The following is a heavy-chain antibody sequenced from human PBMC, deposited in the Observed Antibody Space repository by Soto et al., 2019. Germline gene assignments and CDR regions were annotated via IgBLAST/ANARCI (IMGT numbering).Heavy chain of an antibody. V-gene: IGHV1-18*01. J-gene: IGHJ6*03. CDR2: ISAYNGNT. CDR1: GYTFTSYG. CDR3: ARDLSTIRYCSSTSCYVSAYYYMDV. Sequence: ASVKVSCKASGYTFTSYGISWVRQAPGQGLEWMGWISAYNGNTNYAQKLQGRVTMTTDTSTSTAYMELRSLRSDDTAVYYCARDLSTIRYCSSTSCYVSAYYYMDVWGKGTTVPVSS. D-gene: IGHD2-2*01.